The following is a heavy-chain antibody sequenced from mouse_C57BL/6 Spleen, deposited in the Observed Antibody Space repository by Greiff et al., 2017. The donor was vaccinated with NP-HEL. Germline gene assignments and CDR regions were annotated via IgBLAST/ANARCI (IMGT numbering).Heavy chain of an antibody. Sequence: EVQLVESGGDLVKPGGSLKLSCAASGFTFSSYGMSWVRQTPDKRLEWVATISSGGSYTYYPDSVKGRFTISRDNAKNTLYLQMSSLKSEDTAMYYCARDYGSSFDYWGQGTTLTVSS. CDR1: GFTFSSYG. J-gene: IGHJ2*01. CDR2: ISSGGSYT. CDR3: ARDYGSSFDY. D-gene: IGHD1-1*01. V-gene: IGHV5-6*01.